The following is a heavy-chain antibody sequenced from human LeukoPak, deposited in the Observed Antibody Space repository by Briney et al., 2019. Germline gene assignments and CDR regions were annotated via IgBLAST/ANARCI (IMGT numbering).Heavy chain of an antibody. CDR3: ARDRYYYDSSGYGY. Sequence: GGSLRLSCAASGFTFDDYGMSWVRHAPGKGLEWVSGINWNGGSTGYADSVKGRFTISRDNAKNSLYLQMNSLRAEDTALYYCARDRYYYDSSGYGYWGQGTLVTVSS. J-gene: IGHJ4*02. V-gene: IGHV3-20*04. CDR2: INWNGGST. D-gene: IGHD3-22*01. CDR1: GFTFDDYG.